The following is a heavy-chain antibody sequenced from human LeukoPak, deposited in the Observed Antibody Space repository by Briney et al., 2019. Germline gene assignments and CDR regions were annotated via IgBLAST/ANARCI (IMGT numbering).Heavy chain of an antibody. D-gene: IGHD3-10*01. CDR2: ISSGGSYI. CDR3: ASSHYYGSGTFFPFDY. V-gene: IGHV3-21*01. Sequence: GGSLRLSCAASGFNFSRYSMNWVRQAPGKGLEWVSSISSGGSYIYYADSVKGRFTISRDNAKNSLYLQMNSLRAEDAAVYYCASSHYYGSGTFFPFDYWGQGTLVTVSS. CDR1: GFNFSRYS. J-gene: IGHJ4*02.